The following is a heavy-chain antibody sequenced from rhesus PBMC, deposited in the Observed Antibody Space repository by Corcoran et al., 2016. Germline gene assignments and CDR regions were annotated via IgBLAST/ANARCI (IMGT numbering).Heavy chain of an antibody. CDR2: IYVSGWGT. D-gene: IGHD2-21*01. J-gene: IGHJ6*01. Sequence: QVQLQESGPGLVKPSETLSLTCAVSGGSISDDYYWSWIRQPSGKGLEWIGYIYVSGWGTNYNPSRKNRVPISIDPSKNQFSLKLSSVTAADTAVYYCAREYCTGSGCYAYYGLDSWGQGVVVTVSS. CDR3: AREYCTGSGCYAYYGLDS. CDR1: GGSISDDYY. V-gene: IGHV4-106*01.